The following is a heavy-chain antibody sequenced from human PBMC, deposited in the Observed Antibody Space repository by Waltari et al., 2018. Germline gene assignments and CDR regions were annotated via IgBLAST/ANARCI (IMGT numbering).Heavy chain of an antibody. D-gene: IGHD2-21*01. J-gene: IGHJ6*03. Sequence: QVQLVQSGAEVKKPGASVKVSCKASGYTFTSYGISWVRQAPGQGLEWMGWISAYNGNTNYAQKLQGRVTMTTDTSTSTAYMELRSLRSDDTAVYYCARLSWSYCGGDCSPLGYMDVWGKGTTVTVSS. V-gene: IGHV1-18*01. CDR3: ARLSWSYCGGDCSPLGYMDV. CDR2: ISAYNGNT. CDR1: GYTFTSYG.